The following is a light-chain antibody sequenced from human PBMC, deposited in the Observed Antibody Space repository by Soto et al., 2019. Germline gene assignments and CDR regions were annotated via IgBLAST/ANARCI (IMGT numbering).Light chain of an antibody. V-gene: IGLV2-14*01. Sequence: QSALTQPVSVSGSPGQSITISCTGTSSDIGGYNDVSWYQQYPGEAPKLMIYEVSNRPSGVSKRFSGSKSGNTASLTISGLQADDEADYYCCSRATGLTYVFGSGTKLTVL. J-gene: IGLJ1*01. CDR3: CSRATGLTYV. CDR2: EVS. CDR1: SSDIGGYND.